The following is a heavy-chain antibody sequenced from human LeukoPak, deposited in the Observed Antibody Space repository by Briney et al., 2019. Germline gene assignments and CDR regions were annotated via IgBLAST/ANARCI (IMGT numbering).Heavy chain of an antibody. CDR3: ARDQPPSWNYDFWSGYYNGRYYFDY. J-gene: IGHJ4*02. CDR1: GYTFTSYG. V-gene: IGHV1-18*01. Sequence: ASVKVSCKASGYTFTSYGISWVRQAPGQGLEWMGWISAYNGNTNYAQKLQGRVTMTTDTSTSTAYMELRCLRSDDTAVYYCARDQPPSWNYDFWSGYYNGRYYFDYWGQGTLVTVSS. CDR2: ISAYNGNT. D-gene: IGHD3-3*01.